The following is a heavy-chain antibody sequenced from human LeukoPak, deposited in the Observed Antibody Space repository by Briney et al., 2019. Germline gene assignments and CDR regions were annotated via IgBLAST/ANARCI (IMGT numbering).Heavy chain of an antibody. CDR3: ARSPGGYDAFDI. Sequence: ASVKVSCKASGGTFSNYAVSWVRQAPGQGLEWMGGIIPVFEKPNYARKFQDRVTITADESTSTAYMELSSLRSEDTAVYYCARSPGGYDAFDIWGQGTMVTVSS. J-gene: IGHJ3*02. V-gene: IGHV1-69*13. CDR2: IIPVFEKP. CDR1: GGTFSNYA. D-gene: IGHD5-12*01.